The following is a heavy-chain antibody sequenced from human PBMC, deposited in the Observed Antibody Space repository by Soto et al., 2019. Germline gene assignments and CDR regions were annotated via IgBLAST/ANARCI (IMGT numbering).Heavy chain of an antibody. CDR1: SGSFSGYY. CDR2: INHSGST. V-gene: IGHV4-34*02. Sequence: QEQLQQWGAGLLKPSETLSLTCAVYSGSFSGYYWSWIRQPPGKGLEWIGEINHSGSTNYNSSLKSRVTISVDKSKNQFSLKLSSVTAADTAVYYCARELGYCSGGSCYNYMDVWGKGTPVIVSS. J-gene: IGHJ6*03. D-gene: IGHD2-15*01. CDR3: ARELGYCSGGSCYNYMDV.